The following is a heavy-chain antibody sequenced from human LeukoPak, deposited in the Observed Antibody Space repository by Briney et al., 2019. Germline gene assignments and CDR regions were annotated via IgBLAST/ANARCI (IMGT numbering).Heavy chain of an antibody. CDR3: ARDRQCGY. CDR2: ISPYNGNT. V-gene: IGHV1-18*01. D-gene: IGHD2-21*01. J-gene: IGHJ4*02. CDR1: GYTFPSYG. Sequence: ASVTVSCQASGYTFPSYGISWLRQPPCQGLAWMGWISPYNGNTNYAPKLQGRLTMTTDTSTSTAYMELRSLRSDDTAVYYCARDRQCGYWGQGTLVTVSS.